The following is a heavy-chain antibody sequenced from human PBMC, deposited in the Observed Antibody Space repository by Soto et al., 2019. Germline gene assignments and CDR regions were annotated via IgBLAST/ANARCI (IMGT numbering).Heavy chain of an antibody. CDR3: ARGKVYVFDY. J-gene: IGHJ4*02. CDR1: GGSFSGYY. D-gene: IGHD3-16*01. V-gene: IGHV4-34*01. CDR2: INHSGST. Sequence: KSSETLSLTCAVYGGSFSGYYWSWIRQPPGKGLEWIGEINHSGSTNYNPSLKSRVTISVDTSKNQFSLKLSSVTAADTAVYYCARGKVYVFDYWGQGTLVTV.